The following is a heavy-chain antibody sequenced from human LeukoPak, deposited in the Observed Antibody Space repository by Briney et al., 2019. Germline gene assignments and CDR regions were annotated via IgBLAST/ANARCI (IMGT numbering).Heavy chain of an antibody. Sequence: SGGSLRLSCAASGFTFSSYSMNWVRQAPGKGLEWVSYISSSSSTIYYADSVKGRFTISRDNAKNSLHLQMNSLRAEDTAVYYCARDGDRSGSYSQVDWGQGTLVTVSS. CDR3: ARDGDRSGSYSQVD. J-gene: IGHJ4*02. CDR1: GFTFSSYS. D-gene: IGHD1-26*01. V-gene: IGHV3-48*01. CDR2: ISSSSSTI.